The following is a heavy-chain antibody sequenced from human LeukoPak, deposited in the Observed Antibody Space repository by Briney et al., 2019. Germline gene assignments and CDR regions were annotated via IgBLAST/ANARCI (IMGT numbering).Heavy chain of an antibody. CDR2: IYTSGST. J-gene: IGHJ4*02. D-gene: IGHD6-6*01. V-gene: IGHV4-61*02. CDR3: ARGPGGSSSSDFDY. CDR1: GGSISSGSYY. Sequence: SETLSLTCTVPGGSISSGSYYWSWIRQPAGKGLEWIGRIYTSGSTNYNPSLKSRVTISVDTSKNQFSLKLSSVTAADTAVYYCARGPGGSSSSDFDYWGQGTLVTVSS.